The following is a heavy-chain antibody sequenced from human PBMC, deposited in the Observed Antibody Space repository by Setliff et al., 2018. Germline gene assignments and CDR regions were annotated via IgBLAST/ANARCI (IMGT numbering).Heavy chain of an antibody. V-gene: IGHV4-61*08. D-gene: IGHD3-3*01. CDR2: IYYSGSS. Sequence: PSETLSLTCIVSGASISGDGYYWSWIRQPPGRGLECIGYIYYSGSSNYNPSLKSRVTMSVVTSKNQLSLELTSVTAADTAVYYCARDGGYNFWSGYSNWFDPWGQGTLVTVSS. J-gene: IGHJ5*02. CDR1: GASISGDGYY. CDR3: ARDGGYNFWSGYSNWFDP.